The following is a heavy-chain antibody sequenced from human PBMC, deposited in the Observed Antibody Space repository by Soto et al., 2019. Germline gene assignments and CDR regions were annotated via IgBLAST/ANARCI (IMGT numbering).Heavy chain of an antibody. CDR2: IIPILGIA. CDR1: GGTFSSYT. J-gene: IGHJ4*02. D-gene: IGHD3-9*01. Sequence: QVQLVQSGAEVKKPGSSVKVSCKASGGTFSSYTIRWVRQAPGQGLAWMGRIIPILGIANYAHKFQGRVTITPDKSTSPAYMELSSLRSEDTAVYYCASTPLSGYYFDYWGQGTLVTVSS. V-gene: IGHV1-69*02. CDR3: ASTPLSGYYFDY.